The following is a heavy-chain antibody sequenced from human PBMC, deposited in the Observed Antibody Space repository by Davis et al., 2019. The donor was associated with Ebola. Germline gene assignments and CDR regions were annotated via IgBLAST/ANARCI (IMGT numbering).Heavy chain of an antibody. CDR2: MNAGNGNT. CDR1: GYTFTSYA. D-gene: IGHD3-16*02. CDR3: ARGDTYYDYIWGSYLHKGDAFDI. J-gene: IGHJ3*02. V-gene: IGHV1-3*01. Sequence: ASVKVSCKASGYTFTSYAMHWVRQAPGQRLAWMGWMNAGNGNTKYSQKFQGRVTITRDTSASTAYMELSSLRSGDTAVYYCARGDTYYDYIWGSYLHKGDAFDIWGQGTMVTVSS.